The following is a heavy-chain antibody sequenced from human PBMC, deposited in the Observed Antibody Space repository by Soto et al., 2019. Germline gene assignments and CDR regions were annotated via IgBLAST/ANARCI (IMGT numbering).Heavy chain of an antibody. Sequence: SVKVSCKASGGTFSSYGISWVRQAPGQGLEWMGAIIIMFGTTNYAQKFRGRVTITADESTSTVYMELSSLRSEDTAVYYCAKDVRKDYDTGGYFFDFWGQGTQVTVSS. D-gene: IGHD3-22*01. V-gene: IGHV1-69*13. CDR2: IIIMFGTT. CDR1: GGTFSSYG. J-gene: IGHJ4*02. CDR3: AKDVRKDYDTGGYFFDF.